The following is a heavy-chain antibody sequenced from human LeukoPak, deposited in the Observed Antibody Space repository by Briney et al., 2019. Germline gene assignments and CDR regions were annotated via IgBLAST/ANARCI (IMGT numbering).Heavy chain of an antibody. Sequence: PGRSLRLCCAASGFTFSSYGMHWVRQAPGKGLEWVAVIWYGGSNKYYADSVKGRFTISRDNSKNTLYLQMNSLRAEDTAVYYCARSNSHYFDYWGQGTLVTVSS. CDR3: ARSNSHYFDY. D-gene: IGHD2/OR15-2a*01. CDR2: IWYGGSNK. V-gene: IGHV3-33*01. J-gene: IGHJ4*02. CDR1: GFTFSSYG.